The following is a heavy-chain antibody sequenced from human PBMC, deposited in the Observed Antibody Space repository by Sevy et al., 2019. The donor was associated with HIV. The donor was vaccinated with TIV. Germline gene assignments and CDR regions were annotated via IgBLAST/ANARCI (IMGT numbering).Heavy chain of an antibody. CDR3: AKEMGGGSGMVFLVDF. J-gene: IGHJ4*02. CDR1: GFTFNSFA. D-gene: IGHD5-18*01. V-gene: IGHV3-23*01. CDR2: ISGTGDYT. Sequence: GGSLRLSCAASGFTFNSFAMGWVRQAPGKGLDWISVISGTGDYTYYADSVKGRFTISRDNSKNTLFLQMNSLRAEDTAIYYCAKEMGGGSGMVFLVDFWGQGTLVTVSS.